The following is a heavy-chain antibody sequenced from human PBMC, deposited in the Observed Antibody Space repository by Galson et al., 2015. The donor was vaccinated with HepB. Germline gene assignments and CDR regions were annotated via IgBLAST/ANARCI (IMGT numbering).Heavy chain of an antibody. D-gene: IGHD2-8*01. J-gene: IGHJ4*02. V-gene: IGHV6-1*01. CDR2: TFYRSKWYN. Sequence: CAISGDSVSSDTAAWNWIRQSPSRGLEWLGRTFYRSKWYNEYAVSVKRRITIGPDTPKNQLSLQLNSVTPEDTAVYYCARVSKGFGYCTTTTCNAFNSWGQGTLVTVSS. CDR1: GDSVSSDTAA. CDR3: ARVSKGFGYCTTTTCNAFNS.